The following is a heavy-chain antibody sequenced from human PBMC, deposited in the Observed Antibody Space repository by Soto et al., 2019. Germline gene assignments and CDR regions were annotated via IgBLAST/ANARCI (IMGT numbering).Heavy chain of an antibody. CDR3: TPRTWFDS. Sequence: GGSLRLSCAVSGYTFSSFDMSWVRQAPGKGLEWVSTISGSGGGTNYADSVKGRFTISRDISTYTVYLQMNSLRAEDTAVYYCTPRTWFDSWGQGALVTVSP. CDR1: GYTFSSFD. V-gene: IGHV3-23*01. J-gene: IGHJ5*01. CDR2: ISGSGGGT.